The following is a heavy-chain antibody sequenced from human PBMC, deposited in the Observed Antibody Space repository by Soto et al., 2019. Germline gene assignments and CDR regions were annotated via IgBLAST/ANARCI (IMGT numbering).Heavy chain of an antibody. CDR2: VYNSGST. Sequence: SETLSLTCTVSGGSISSNYWTWIRQPPGKGLEWIGYVYNSGSTNHNPSLKSRVTISEDTSKSQFSLKVNSMTAADTAVYYCARYRREAVAGYTLDNWGQGILVTVSS. CDR3: ARYRREAVAGYTLDN. CDR1: GGSISSNY. V-gene: IGHV4-59*01. J-gene: IGHJ4*02. D-gene: IGHD6-13*01.